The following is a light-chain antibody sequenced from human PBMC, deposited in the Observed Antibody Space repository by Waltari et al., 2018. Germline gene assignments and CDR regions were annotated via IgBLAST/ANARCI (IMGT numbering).Light chain of an antibody. CDR1: NSNIGADYE. CDR3: QSYDGSLSGWV. Sequence: QPVLTQPPSVSGAPGQRVTIPCTGSNSNIGADYEVHWYQQLPGTAPKLLLTGASHRPSGVPDRFSGSKSGTSASLAITGLQAEDEGDFYCQSYDGSLSGWVFGTGTTVTVL. J-gene: IGLJ1*01. CDR2: GAS. V-gene: IGLV1-40*01.